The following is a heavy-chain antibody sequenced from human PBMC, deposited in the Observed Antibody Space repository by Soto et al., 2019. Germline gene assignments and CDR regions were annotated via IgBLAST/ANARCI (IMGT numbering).Heavy chain of an antibody. V-gene: IGHV4-59*08. CDR1: GGSISSYY. CDR3: ARHGIAAAGTSYFDY. CDR2: IYYSGST. J-gene: IGHJ4*02. Sequence: PSETLSLTCTVSGGSISSYYWSWIRQPPGKGLEWIGYIYYSGSTNYNPSLKSRVTISVDTSKNQFSLKLSSVTAADTAVYYCARHGIAAAGTSYFDYWGQGTLVTVSS. D-gene: IGHD6-13*01.